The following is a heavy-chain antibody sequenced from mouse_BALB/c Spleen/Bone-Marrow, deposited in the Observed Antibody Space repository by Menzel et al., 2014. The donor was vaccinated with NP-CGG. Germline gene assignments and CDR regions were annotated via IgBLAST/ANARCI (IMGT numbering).Heavy chain of an antibody. CDR1: GYTFTSYV. CDR2: INPYNDDT. J-gene: IGHJ1*01. V-gene: IGHV1-14*01. CDR3: ARSLYGYDWYFDI. D-gene: IGHD2-2*01. Sequence: EVKVVYSGPELVKPGASVKMSCKASGYTFTSYVVHWVKQKPGQGLEWIGNINPYNDDTMYNEKFKGKATLTSDKSSSTAYMELSSLTSEDSAVYYCARSLYGYDWYFDIWGAGTTVTVSS.